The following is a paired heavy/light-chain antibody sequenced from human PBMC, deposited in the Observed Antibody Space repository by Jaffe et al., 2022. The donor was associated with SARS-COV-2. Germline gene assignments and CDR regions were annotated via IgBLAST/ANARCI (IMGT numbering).Heavy chain of an antibody. CDR3: ARSRQGSSWYPDFDY. D-gene: IGHD6-13*01. Sequence: QVQLQESGPGLVRPSETLSLTCTVSGGSISTYYWGWIRQPPGKGLEWIGYVYYTGSTNYNPSLKTRLTISVDTSKNQFSLKLSSVTAADTAVYYCARSRQGSSWYPDFDYWGQGTLVTVSS. CDR2: VYYTGST. V-gene: IGHV4-59*01. J-gene: IGHJ4*02. CDR1: GGSISTYY.
Light chain of an antibody. J-gene: IGKJ4*01. V-gene: IGKV3-20*01. CDR2: GAS. CDR3: QQYGSSPLT. CDR1: QSVSSSY. Sequence: EIVLTQSPGTLSLSPGERGTLSCRASQSVSSSYLAWYQQKPGQAPRLLIYGASSRATGIPDRFSGSGSGTDFTLTISRLEPEDFAVYYCQQYGSSPLTFGGGTKVEIK.